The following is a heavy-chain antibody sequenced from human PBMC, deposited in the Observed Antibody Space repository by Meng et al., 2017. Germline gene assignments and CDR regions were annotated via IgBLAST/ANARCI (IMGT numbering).Heavy chain of an antibody. J-gene: IGHJ5*02. CDR1: GYTFTGYY. D-gene: IGHD3-10*01. V-gene: IGHV1-2*06. CDR3: ARGYYGSGLFDP. Sequence: QVQLVHSGAAVTNPAASVKSSCKASGYTFTGYYMHWGRQAPGQGLEWMGRINPNSGGTNYAQKFQGRVTMTRDTSISTAYMELSRLRSDDTAVYYCARGYYGSGLFDPWGQGTLVTVSS. CDR2: INPNSGGT.